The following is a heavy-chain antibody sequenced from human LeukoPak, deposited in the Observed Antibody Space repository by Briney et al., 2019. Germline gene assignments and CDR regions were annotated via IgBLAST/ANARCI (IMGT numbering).Heavy chain of an antibody. CDR1: GGSVSSYEYY. J-gene: IGHJ4*02. V-gene: IGHV4-39*01. CDR2: TYYTGSI. D-gene: IGHD3-9*01. Sequence: PSETLSLTCTVSGGSVSSYEYYWGWIRQPPGKGLEWIGNTYYTGSIYYNPSLRSRVTMSVDTSKNQFSLKMSSVTAADTAVYYCARLSKGRYFDYIFDHWGQGTVVTVSS. CDR3: ARLSKGRYFDYIFDH.